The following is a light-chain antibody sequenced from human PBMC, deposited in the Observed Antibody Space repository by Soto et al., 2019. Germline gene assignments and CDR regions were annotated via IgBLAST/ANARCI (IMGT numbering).Light chain of an antibody. CDR1: QSVSSSY. CDR3: QQYGSSPLT. V-gene: IGKV3-20*01. J-gene: IGKJ4*01. CDR2: DAS. Sequence: EIVFTQSPCTLSLSPGERATLSCRASQSVSSSYLAWYQQKPGQAPRLLISDASNRATGIPARFSGSGSETDFTLTFSSLEPEDSAVYYCQQYGSSPLTFGGGTKVDI.